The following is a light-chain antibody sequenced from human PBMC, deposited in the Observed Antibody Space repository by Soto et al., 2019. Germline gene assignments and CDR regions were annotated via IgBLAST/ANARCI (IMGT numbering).Light chain of an antibody. CDR2: LGS. Sequence: DLVMTQSPLSLPVTPGEPASISCRSGQSLLHSNGYNYLVWYLQKPGQSPQLLIYLGSNRASGVPDRFSGSGSGTDFTLKISRVEAEDVGVYYCMQVLQTPPTFGQGTKVEIK. V-gene: IGKV2-28*01. J-gene: IGKJ1*01. CDR1: QSLLHSNGYNY. CDR3: MQVLQTPPT.